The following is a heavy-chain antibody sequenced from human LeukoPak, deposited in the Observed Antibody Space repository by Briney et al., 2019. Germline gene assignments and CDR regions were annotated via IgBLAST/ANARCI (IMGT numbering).Heavy chain of an antibody. D-gene: IGHD3-10*01. J-gene: IGHJ4*02. Sequence: GASVKVSCKVSGYILTELSMHWVRQAPGRGLEWMGGFDPEDGETIYAQKFQGRVTMTEDTSTDTAYMELSSLRSEDTAVYYCATLEITMVRGVIIISGFDYWGQGTLVTVSS. CDR2: FDPEDGET. V-gene: IGHV1-24*01. CDR3: ATLEITMVRGVIIISGFDY. CDR1: GYILTELS.